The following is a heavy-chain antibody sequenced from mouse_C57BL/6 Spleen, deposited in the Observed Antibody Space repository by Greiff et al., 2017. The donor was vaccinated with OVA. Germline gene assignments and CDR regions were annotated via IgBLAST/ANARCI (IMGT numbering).Heavy chain of an antibody. CDR3: TRDQYGNLTPYYAMDY. Sequence: EVQGVESGEGLVKPGGSLKLSCAASGFTFSSYAMSWVRQTPEKRLEWVAYISSGGDYIYYADTVKGRFTISRDNARNTLYLQMSSLKSDDTAMYYCTRDQYGNLTPYYAMDYWGQGTSVTVSS. V-gene: IGHV5-9-1*02. CDR2: ISSGGDYI. J-gene: IGHJ4*01. CDR1: GFTFSSYA. D-gene: IGHD2-1*01.